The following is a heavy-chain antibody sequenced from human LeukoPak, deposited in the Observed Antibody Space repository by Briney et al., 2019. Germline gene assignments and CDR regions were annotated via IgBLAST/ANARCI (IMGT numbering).Heavy chain of an antibody. Sequence: GGSLRLSCVGSGFTFSNYWMNWVRQAPEKGLEWVANIKGSDKGHVDSVKGRFSVSRDDARNSLYLQMDSLGAEDTAVYYCARDVDWNYDLWGQGTVVRVSS. J-gene: IGHJ4*02. CDR3: ARDVDWNYDL. CDR2: IKGSDK. D-gene: IGHD1-7*01. V-gene: IGHV3-7*01. CDR1: GFTFSNYW.